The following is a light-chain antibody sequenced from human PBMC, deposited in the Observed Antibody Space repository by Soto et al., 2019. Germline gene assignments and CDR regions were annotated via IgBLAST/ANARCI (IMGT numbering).Light chain of an antibody. CDR2: GAA. Sequence: DIVMTQSPATLSLSPGERATLSCRASQSVGTNVAWFQQKPGQPLRLLMYGAATWASGIPVRFSGSGSGTDFTLTISSLQSEDFAIYYCQQYNTWTWTFGQGTKVDIK. CDR1: QSVGTN. J-gene: IGKJ1*01. CDR3: QQYNTWTWT. V-gene: IGKV3-15*01.